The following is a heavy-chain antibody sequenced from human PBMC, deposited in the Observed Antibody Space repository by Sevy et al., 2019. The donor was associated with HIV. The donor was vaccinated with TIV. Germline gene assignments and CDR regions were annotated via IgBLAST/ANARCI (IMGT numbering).Heavy chain of an antibody. D-gene: IGHD2-21*01. CDR2: IFYSGTT. CDR1: GGSIIGYY. Sequence: SETLSLTCTVSGGSIIGYYCSWIRQSPGKGLEWIGYIFYSGTTAYNPSLKSRVTISVDTSKNQFSLKLSSVTAADTAVYYCARHVAVPYFREGFDYWRQGTLVTVSS. V-gene: IGHV4-59*08. CDR3: ARHVAVPYFREGFDY. J-gene: IGHJ4*02.